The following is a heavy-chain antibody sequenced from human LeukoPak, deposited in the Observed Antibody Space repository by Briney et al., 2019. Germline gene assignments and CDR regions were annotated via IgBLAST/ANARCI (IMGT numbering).Heavy chain of an antibody. CDR2: IVVGSGNT. V-gene: IGHV1-58*01. CDR1: GFTFTSSA. Sequence: ASVKVSCKASGFTFTSSAVQWVRQARGQRLEWIGWIVVGSGNTNYAQKFQERVTITRDMSTSTAYMELSSLRSEDTAVYYCAADSPGDYYYGMDVWGQGTTVTVSS. J-gene: IGHJ6*02. CDR3: AADSPGDYYYGMDV.